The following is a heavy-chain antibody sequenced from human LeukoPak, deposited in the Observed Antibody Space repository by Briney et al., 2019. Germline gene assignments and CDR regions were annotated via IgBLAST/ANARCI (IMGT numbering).Heavy chain of an antibody. Sequence: SETLSLTCTVSGDSITSYCWSWIRQPAGKGLEWIGRVCTRGSTYYNPSLKSRVAMSLDTSKTQFSLKLSSVTAADTAVYYCARGRSIWGQGTMVTVSS. CDR1: GDSITSYC. CDR2: VCTRGST. J-gene: IGHJ3*02. V-gene: IGHV4-4*07. CDR3: ARGRSI.